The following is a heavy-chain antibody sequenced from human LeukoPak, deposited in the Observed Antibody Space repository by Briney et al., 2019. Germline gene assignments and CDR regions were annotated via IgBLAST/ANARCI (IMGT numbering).Heavy chain of an antibody. Sequence: QPGRSLRLSCAASGSTFSRYGMHWVRQAPGKGLEWVAVISSDGSNKYYADSVKGRFTISRDNSKNTLYLQMNSLKAEDTAVYYCAKFGYCSSTSCPGDYWGQGTLVTVSS. CDR2: ISSDGSNK. J-gene: IGHJ4*02. CDR3: AKFGYCSSTSCPGDY. V-gene: IGHV3-30*18. CDR1: GSTFSRYG. D-gene: IGHD2-2*03.